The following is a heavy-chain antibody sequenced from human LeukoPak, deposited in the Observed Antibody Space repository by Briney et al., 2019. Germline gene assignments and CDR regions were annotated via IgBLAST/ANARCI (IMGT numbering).Heavy chain of an antibody. J-gene: IGHJ4*02. Sequence: SETLSLTCTVSGGSISSYYWSWIRQPPGKGLEWIGYIYYSGSTTYNPSLKSRVTMSADTSKNQLSLKLSSVTAADTAVYYCARDYYDSSGYPFCDYWGQGTLVTVSS. CDR2: IYYSGST. D-gene: IGHD3-22*01. V-gene: IGHV4-59*12. CDR1: GGSISSYY. CDR3: ARDYYDSSGYPFCDY.